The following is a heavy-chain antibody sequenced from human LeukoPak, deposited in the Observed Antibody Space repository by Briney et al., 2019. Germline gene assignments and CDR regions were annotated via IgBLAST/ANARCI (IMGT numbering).Heavy chain of an antibody. V-gene: IGHV4-34*01. Sequence: PSETLSLTCAVYGGSFSGYYWSWIRQPPGKGLEWIGEINHSGSTNYNPSLKSRVTISVDTSKNQFSLKLSSVTAADTAVYYCARDRVNSRYYGMDVWGQGTTVTVSS. CDR2: INHSGST. D-gene: IGHD2/OR15-2a*01. CDR3: ARDRVNSRYYGMDV. J-gene: IGHJ6*02. CDR1: GGSFSGYY.